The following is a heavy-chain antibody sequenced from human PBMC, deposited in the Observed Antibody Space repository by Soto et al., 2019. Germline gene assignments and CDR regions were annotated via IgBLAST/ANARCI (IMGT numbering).Heavy chain of an antibody. J-gene: IGHJ5*02. Sequence: QVQLQESGPGLVKPSQTLSLPCTVSGGSISSGDYYWSWIRQPPGKGLEWIGYIYYSGGTYYNPSLQSRVTISVDTSKNQFSLKLSSVTAADTAVYYCARLVQLLQGRWFDPWGQGTLVTVSS. CDR3: ARLVQLLQGRWFDP. CDR1: GGSISSGDYY. V-gene: IGHV4-30-4*01. D-gene: IGHD2-15*01. CDR2: IYYSGGT.